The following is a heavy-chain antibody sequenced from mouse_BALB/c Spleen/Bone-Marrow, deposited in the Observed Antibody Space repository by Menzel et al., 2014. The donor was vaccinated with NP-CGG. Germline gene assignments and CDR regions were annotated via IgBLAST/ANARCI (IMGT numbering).Heavy chain of an antibody. D-gene: IGHD1-1*01. Sequence: EVKLMESGAELVKPGASVKLSCTASGFNIKDTYMHWVKQRPEQGLERIGRIDPANGNTKYDPKFQGKATITADTSSNTAYLQLSSLTSEDTAVYYCAMYYYGSSLFAYWGQGTLVTVSA. J-gene: IGHJ3*01. V-gene: IGHV14-3*02. CDR1: GFNIKDTY. CDR3: AMYYYGSSLFAY. CDR2: IDPANGNT.